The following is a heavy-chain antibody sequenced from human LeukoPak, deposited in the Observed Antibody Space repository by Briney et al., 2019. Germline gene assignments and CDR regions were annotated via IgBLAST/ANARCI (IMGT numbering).Heavy chain of an antibody. Sequence: ASVKVSCKASGYTFTSYDINWGRQATGQGLEWMGWMNPNSGNTGYAQKFQGRVTMTRNTSISTAYMELSSLRSEDTAVYYCARVAKRSLDYYGSGTDAFDIWGQGTMVTVSS. V-gene: IGHV1-8*01. D-gene: IGHD3-10*01. J-gene: IGHJ3*02. CDR3: ARVAKRSLDYYGSGTDAFDI. CDR2: MNPNSGNT. CDR1: GYTFTSYD.